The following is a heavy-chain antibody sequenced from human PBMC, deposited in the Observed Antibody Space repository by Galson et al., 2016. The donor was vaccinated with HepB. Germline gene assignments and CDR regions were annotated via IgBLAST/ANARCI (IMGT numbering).Heavy chain of an antibody. Sequence: SLRLSCAASGFTFNIYSLHWVRQAPGKGLEWVAVILYDGSNMHYADSVKGRFTISRDNSKNTLYLEINSLRAEDTAVYYCARDFGSMVRGLDYWGQGTLVTVSS. CDR2: ILYDGSNM. J-gene: IGHJ4*02. D-gene: IGHD3-10*01. CDR3: ARDFGSMVRGLDY. V-gene: IGHV3-30*04. CDR1: GFTFNIYS.